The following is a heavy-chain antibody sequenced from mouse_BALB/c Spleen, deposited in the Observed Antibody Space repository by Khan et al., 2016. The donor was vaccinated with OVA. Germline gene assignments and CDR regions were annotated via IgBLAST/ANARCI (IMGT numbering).Heavy chain of an antibody. CDR3: AREGNYYFDY. V-gene: IGHV1S135*01. Sequence: MQLEESGPELEKPGASVKISCKASGYSFTGYNMNWVKQSNGKSLEWIGNIDPYYGGTSYNQKFTAKATLTVDKSSSTAYMQLKSLTSEDSAVYYCAREGNYYFDYWGQGTTLTVSS. CDR2: IDPYYGGT. J-gene: IGHJ2*01. CDR1: GYSFTGYN.